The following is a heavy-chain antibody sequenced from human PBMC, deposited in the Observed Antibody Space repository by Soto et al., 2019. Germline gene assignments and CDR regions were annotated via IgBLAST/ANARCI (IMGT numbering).Heavy chain of an antibody. CDR1: GGYISSYY. V-gene: IGHV4-59*01. D-gene: IGHD3-22*01. CDR2: IYYSGST. CDR3: ALNYYDSSGYPLTFDY. J-gene: IGHJ4*02. Sequence: SETLSLTRPVSGGYISSYYWSWIRQPPGKGLEWIGYIYYSGSTNYNPSLKSRVTISVDTSKNQFSLKLSSVTAADTAVYYCALNYYDSSGYPLTFDYWGQGTLVTVSS.